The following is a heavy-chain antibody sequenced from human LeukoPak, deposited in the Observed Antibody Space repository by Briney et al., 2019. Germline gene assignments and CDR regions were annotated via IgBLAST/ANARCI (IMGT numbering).Heavy chain of an antibody. Sequence: PSEALSLTCAVSGYSISSGYYWGWIRQPPGKGLEWIGSIYHSGSTYYNPSLKSRVTISVDTSKNQFSLKLSSVTATDTAVYYCAIFLSGTGSSGYPDWGQGTLVTVSS. CDR2: IYHSGST. CDR3: AIFLSGTGSSGYPD. J-gene: IGHJ4*02. CDR1: GYSISSGYY. V-gene: IGHV4-38-2*01. D-gene: IGHD3-22*01.